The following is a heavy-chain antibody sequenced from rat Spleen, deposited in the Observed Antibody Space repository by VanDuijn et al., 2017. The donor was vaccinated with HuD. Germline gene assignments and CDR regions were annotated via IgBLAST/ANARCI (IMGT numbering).Heavy chain of an antibody. CDR1: GLSLTCNS. D-gene: IGHD1-11*01. CDR2: IWSYGGT. V-gene: IGHV2-47*01. J-gene: IGHJ3*01. Sequence: QLQLKESGPGLVQPSQTLSPTCTVSGLSLTCNSVSWIRQPPGKGLEWMGVIWSYGGTDYNSALKSRLSISRDTSKSQVFLKMSSLQTEDTAMYFCARTYSDNWFAYWGQGTLVTVSS. CDR3: ARTYSDNWFAY.